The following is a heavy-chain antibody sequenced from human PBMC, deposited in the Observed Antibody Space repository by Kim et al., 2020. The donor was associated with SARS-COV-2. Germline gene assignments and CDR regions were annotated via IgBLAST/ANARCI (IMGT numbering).Heavy chain of an antibody. CDR3: SWGVGIAAPGNYFYY. Sequence: GGSLRLSCAASGFSVTNTWMNWVRQAPGKGLEWVGRITSVGATHFAAPVKARFTIPRDDSKNTLYLKMDSLETEDKGVHYCSWGVGIAAPGNYFYYWG. D-gene: IGHD2-15*01. CDR2: ITSVGAT. J-gene: IGHJ4*01. V-gene: IGHV3-15*01. CDR1: GFSVTNTW.